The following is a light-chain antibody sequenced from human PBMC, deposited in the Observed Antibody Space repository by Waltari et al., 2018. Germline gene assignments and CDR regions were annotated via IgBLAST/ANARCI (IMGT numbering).Light chain of an antibody. V-gene: IGKV3-15*01. CDR3: QQYNDWPPLT. CDR1: QSVRSN. J-gene: IGKJ4*01. CDR2: GAS. Sequence: EVVMTQSPATLSVSPGERATLSCRASQSVRSNLAWYQQKPGQAPSLLIYGASTRATGIPARFSGSGSGTEVTLTINSMQSEDFAVYYCQQYNDWPPLTFGGGTKVEIK.